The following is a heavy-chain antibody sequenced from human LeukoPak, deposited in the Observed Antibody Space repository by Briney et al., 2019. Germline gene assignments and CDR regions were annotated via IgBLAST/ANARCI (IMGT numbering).Heavy chain of an antibody. Sequence: SETLSLTCTVSGGSISSSSYYWGWIRQPPGKGLEWIGSIYYSGSTYYNPSLKSRVTISVDTSKNQFSLKLSSVTAADTAVYYCASPAGTIYYFDYWGQGTLVTVSS. CDR2: IYYSGST. CDR3: ASPAGTIYYFDY. V-gene: IGHV4-39*07. CDR1: GGSISSSSYY. D-gene: IGHD4-17*01. J-gene: IGHJ4*02.